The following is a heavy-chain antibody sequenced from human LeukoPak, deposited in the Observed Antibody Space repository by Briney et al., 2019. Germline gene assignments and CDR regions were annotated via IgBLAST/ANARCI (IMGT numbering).Heavy chain of an antibody. Sequence: SETLSLTCTVSGGSISSSSYYWGWIRQPPGKGLEWIGSIYYSGSTYYNPSLKSRVTISVDTSKNQFSLKLSSVTAADTAVYYCAIRSDYYYYYGMDVWGQGTTVTVSS. CDR3: AIRSDYYYYYGMDV. CDR1: GGSISSSSYY. J-gene: IGHJ6*02. V-gene: IGHV4-39*01. D-gene: IGHD3-10*01. CDR2: IYYSGST.